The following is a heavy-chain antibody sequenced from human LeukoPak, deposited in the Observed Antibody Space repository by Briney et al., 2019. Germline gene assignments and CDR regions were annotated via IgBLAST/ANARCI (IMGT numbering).Heavy chain of an antibody. CDR3: AMSKTAPFDY. Sequence: PSETLSLTCTVSGDSASRYYWSWIRQPPGKGLEWIGYFYYSGSTNYNPSLKSRVTISADTSKNQFSLKLSSVTPADTAVYYCAMSKTAPFDYWGQGTLVTVSS. CDR2: FYYSGST. J-gene: IGHJ4*02. V-gene: IGHV4-59*02. CDR1: GDSASRYY.